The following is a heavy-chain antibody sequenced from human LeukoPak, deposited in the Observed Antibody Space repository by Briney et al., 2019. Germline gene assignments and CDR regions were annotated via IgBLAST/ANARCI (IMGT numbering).Heavy chain of an antibody. J-gene: IGHJ4*02. Sequence: GGSLRLSCAASGFILSNYNMNWVRQAPGKGLEWVSYISSSSSTIYYADSVKGRFTISRDNAKKSLYLQMNSLRDEDTAVYYCVRDYYDTSGYWGQGYWGQGTLVTVSS. V-gene: IGHV3-48*02. CDR3: VRDYYDTSGYWGQGY. CDR2: ISSSSSTI. CDR1: GFILSNYN. D-gene: IGHD3-22*01.